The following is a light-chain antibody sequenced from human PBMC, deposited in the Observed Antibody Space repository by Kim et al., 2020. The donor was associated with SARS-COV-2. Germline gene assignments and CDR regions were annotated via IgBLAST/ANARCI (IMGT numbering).Light chain of an antibody. V-gene: IGKV3-20*01. Sequence: IVLTQSPGTLSLSPGERATLSCRASRIGSSTFLAWYQQPPGQAPRLLIDGVSRRATGVPVRGSGSGSGTDFTLTISRLEPEACAVYYYQHYRTFGQGTKVDIK. J-gene: IGKJ1*01. CDR2: GVS. CDR1: RIGSSTF. CDR3: QHYRT.